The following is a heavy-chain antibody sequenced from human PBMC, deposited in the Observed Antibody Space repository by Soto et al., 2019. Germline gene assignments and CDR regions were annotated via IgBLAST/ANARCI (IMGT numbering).Heavy chain of an antibody. CDR3: AKDPTGSFDY. CDR1: GFTFSSYG. CDR2: ISYDGSNK. J-gene: IGHJ4*02. V-gene: IGHV3-30*18. Sequence: QVQLVESGGGVVQPGRSLRLSCAASGFTFSSYGMHWVRQAPGKGLEWVAVISYDGSNKYYADSVKGRFTISRDNSKNTLYLQMNSLRAEDTAVYYCAKDPTGSFDYWGQGTLVPVSS.